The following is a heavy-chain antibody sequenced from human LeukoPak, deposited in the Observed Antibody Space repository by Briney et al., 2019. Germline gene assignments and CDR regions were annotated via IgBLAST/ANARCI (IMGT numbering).Heavy chain of an antibody. CDR2: IYYSGST. J-gene: IGHJ5*02. CDR3: ARSIIAAAGYNWLDP. CDR1: GGSISSYY. D-gene: IGHD6-13*01. V-gene: IGHV4-59*08. Sequence: SETLSLTCTVSGGSISSYYWSWIRQPPGKGLEWIGYIYYSGSTNYNPSLKSRVTISVDTSKNQFSLKLSSVTAADTAVYYCARSIIAAAGYNWLDPWGQGTLVTVSS.